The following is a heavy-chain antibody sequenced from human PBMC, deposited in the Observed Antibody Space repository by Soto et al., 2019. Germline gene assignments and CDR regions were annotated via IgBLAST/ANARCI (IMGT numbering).Heavy chain of an antibody. Sequence: VKVSCKASGFTFTSSAVQWVRQARGQRLEWIGWIVVGSGNTNYAQKFQERVTITRDMSTSTAYMELSSLRSEDTAVYYCAAASMVREYYYYGMDVWGQGTTVTVSS. D-gene: IGHD3-10*01. CDR3: AAASMVREYYYYGMDV. CDR1: GFTFTSSA. CDR2: IVVGSGNT. V-gene: IGHV1-58*01. J-gene: IGHJ6*02.